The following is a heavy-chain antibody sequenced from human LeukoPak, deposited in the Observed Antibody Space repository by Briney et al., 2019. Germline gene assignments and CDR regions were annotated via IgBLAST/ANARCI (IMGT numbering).Heavy chain of an antibody. D-gene: IGHD5-18*01. CDR2: INHSGST. Sequence: SETLSLTCAVYGGSFSGYYWSWIRQPPGKGLEWIGEINHSGSTNYNPSLKSRVTISVDTSKNQFSLKLSSVTAADTAVYYCARSYSYGYGDCYYGMDVWGKGTTVTVSS. V-gene: IGHV4-34*01. J-gene: IGHJ6*04. CDR1: GGSFSGYY. CDR3: ARSYSYGYGDCYYGMDV.